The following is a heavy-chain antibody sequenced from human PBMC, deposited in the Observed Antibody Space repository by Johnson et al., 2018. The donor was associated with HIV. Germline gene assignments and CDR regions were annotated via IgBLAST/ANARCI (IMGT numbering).Heavy chain of an antibody. CDR1: GFTFSTYW. Sequence: VQLVESGGGLVQPGGSLRLSCAASGFTFSTYWMSWVRQAPGKGLEWVANIKQDGSKKNYVDSVKGRFTISRDNAINSVYLQMNSLRAEDTGVYYCSSGDVFNIWGQGTMVTVSS. D-gene: IGHD6-19*01. V-gene: IGHV3-7*01. CDR2: IKQDGSKK. J-gene: IGHJ3*02. CDR3: SSGDVFNI.